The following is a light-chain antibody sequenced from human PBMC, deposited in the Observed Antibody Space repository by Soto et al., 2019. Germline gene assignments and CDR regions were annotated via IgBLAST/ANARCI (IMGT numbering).Light chain of an antibody. Sequence: QSALTQPASVSGSPGQSIAIACTGTTSDVGAYNYVSWYQQHPGKAPKLLIYQVSNTPSGVSNRFSGSKSGNTASLTISGLQAEDEADYYCRSYTSSTTYVFVTGTKLTVL. V-gene: IGLV2-14*01. CDR2: QVS. CDR3: RSYTSSTTYV. J-gene: IGLJ1*01. CDR1: TSDVGAYNY.